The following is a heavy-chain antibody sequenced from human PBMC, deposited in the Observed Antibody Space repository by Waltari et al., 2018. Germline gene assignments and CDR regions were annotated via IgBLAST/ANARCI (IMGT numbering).Heavy chain of an antibody. CDR2: LIPIFGAP. CDR3: ARRQLGGPLDP. Sequence: QVHLVQSGAEVKKPGSSVKVSCKASGGPFGRYAITWVRQATGQGLEWMGGLIPIFGAPNYAQRFQGRVTITADESTSTVYMELSSLKSEDTALYFCARRQLGGPLDPWGQGTLVTVSS. J-gene: IGHJ5*02. D-gene: IGHD1-1*01. CDR1: GGPFGRYA. V-gene: IGHV1-69*12.